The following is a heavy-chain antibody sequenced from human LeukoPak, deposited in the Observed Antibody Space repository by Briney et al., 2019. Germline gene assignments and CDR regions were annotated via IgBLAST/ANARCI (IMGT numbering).Heavy chain of an antibody. J-gene: IGHJ4*02. CDR2: ISGGGGST. CDR3: AKGGKWDVTPFDY. D-gene: IGHD1-26*01. CDR1: GFTFTSYS. V-gene: IGHV3-23*01. Sequence: GGSLRLSCAASGFTFTSYSMNWVRQAPGKGLEWVSTISGGGGSTYYADSVKGRFTISRDNSKNTLYLQVNSLRAEDTAVYHCAKGGKWDVTPFDYWGQGTLVTVSS.